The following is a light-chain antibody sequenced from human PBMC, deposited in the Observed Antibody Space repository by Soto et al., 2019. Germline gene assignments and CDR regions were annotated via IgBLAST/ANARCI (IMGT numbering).Light chain of an antibody. J-gene: IGLJ1*01. CDR1: SGDSNYK. Sequence: QSVLTQPPSTSASLGASVTLTCTLSSGDSNYKVDWYQQRPGKGPRFVVRVGPNGIVGSKGDGIPDRFSVLGSGLNRYLTIKNIQQEDESDYYCGADHGTGSNFVYVFGTGTKLTVL. V-gene: IGLV9-49*03. CDR3: GADHGTGSNFVYV. CDR2: VGPNGIVG.